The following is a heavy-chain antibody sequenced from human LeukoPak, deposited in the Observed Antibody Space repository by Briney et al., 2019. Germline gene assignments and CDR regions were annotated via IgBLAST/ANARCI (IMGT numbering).Heavy chain of an antibody. J-gene: IGHJ3*02. D-gene: IGHD6-13*01. CDR1: GGSISSYY. CDR3: ARVRDSSSWYPRSGAFDI. Sequence: SETLSLTCTVSGGSISSYYWSWIRQPPGKGLEWIGYIYHSGSTYYNPSLKSRVTISVDTSKNQFSLKLSSVTAADTAVYYCARVRDSSSWYPRSGAFDIWGQGTMVTVSS. V-gene: IGHV4-59*12. CDR2: IYHSGST.